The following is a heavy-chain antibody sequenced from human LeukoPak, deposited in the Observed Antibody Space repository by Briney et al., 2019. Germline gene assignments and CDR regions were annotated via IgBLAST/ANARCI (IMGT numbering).Heavy chain of an antibody. CDR2: IRSKANSYAT. V-gene: IGHV3-73*01. CDR1: GFTFSGSA. CDR3: TIDDDYVWGSYRYEEDY. D-gene: IGHD3-16*02. J-gene: IGHJ4*02. Sequence: PGGSLKLSCAASGFTFSGSAMHWVRQASGKGLEWVGRIRSKANSYATAYAASVKGRFTISGDDSKNTAYLQMNSLKTEDTAVYYCTIDDDYVWGSYRYEEDYWGQGTLVTVSS.